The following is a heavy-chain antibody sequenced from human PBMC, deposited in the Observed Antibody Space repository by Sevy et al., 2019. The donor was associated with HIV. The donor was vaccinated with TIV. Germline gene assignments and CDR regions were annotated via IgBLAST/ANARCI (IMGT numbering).Heavy chain of an antibody. Sequence: GGSLRLSCAASGFTFSNYWMTWVRQAPGKGLEWVANIKRDGSEKYYVASVKGRFTISRDNAKSSLYMQMNSLRAEDTAVYYCARDCNSASCLWGLDVWGQGTTVTVSS. CDR1: GFTFSNYW. CDR3: ARDCNSASCLWGLDV. CDR2: IKRDGSEK. D-gene: IGHD2-2*01. V-gene: IGHV3-7*03. J-gene: IGHJ6*02.